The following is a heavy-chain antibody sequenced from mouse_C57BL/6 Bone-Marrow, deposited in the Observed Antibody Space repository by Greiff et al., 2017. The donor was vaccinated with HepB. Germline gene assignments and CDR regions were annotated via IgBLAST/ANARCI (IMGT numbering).Heavy chain of an antibody. CDR1: GYTFTSYW. D-gene: IGHD1-1*01. V-gene: IGHV1-55*01. CDR2: IYPGSGST. J-gene: IGHJ2*01. Sequence: VKLQQPGAELVKPGASVKMSCKASGYTFTSYWITWVKQRPGQGLEWIGDIYPGSGSTNYNEKFKSKATLTVDTSSSTAYMQLSSLTSEDSAVYYCASSITTVVGDYWGQGTTLTVSS. CDR3: ASSITTVVGDY.